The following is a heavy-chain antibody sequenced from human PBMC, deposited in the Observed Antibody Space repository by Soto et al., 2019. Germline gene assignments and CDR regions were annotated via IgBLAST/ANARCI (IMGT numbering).Heavy chain of an antibody. J-gene: IGHJ4*02. V-gene: IGHV1-69*05. CDR1: GDTFSSYA. Sequence: GASVKVSCKSSGDTFSSYAISCVRRAPGPGLEWMGGIVPTLGTPSYAQKFQDRATITTEQFTSTAYMELSGLRSVDTAVYYCAKEKSRYDRSGYYRPDNWGQGTRVTVSS. CDR3: AKEKSRYDRSGYYRPDN. D-gene: IGHD3-22*01. CDR2: IVPTLGTP.